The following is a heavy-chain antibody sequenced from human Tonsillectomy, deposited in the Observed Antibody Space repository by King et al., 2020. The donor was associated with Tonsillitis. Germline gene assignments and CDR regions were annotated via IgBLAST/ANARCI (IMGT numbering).Heavy chain of an antibody. Sequence: QLVQSGAEVKKPGSSVTVSCQASGGTFSSDAISWVRQAPGQGLEWMGGILPIFGTTNYAQKFQDRVTITADDSTSTVSMELSSLRSEDTAMYYCAKGRSAGYDYWGPGTLVTVSS. CDR3: AKGRSAGYDY. D-gene: IGHD1-26*01. CDR2: ILPIFGTT. CDR1: GGTFSSDA. J-gene: IGHJ4*02. V-gene: IGHV1-69*01.